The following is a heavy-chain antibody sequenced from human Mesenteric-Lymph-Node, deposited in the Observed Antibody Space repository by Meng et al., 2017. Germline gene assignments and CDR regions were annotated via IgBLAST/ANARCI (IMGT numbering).Heavy chain of an antibody. D-gene: IGHD3-22*01. CDR3: ARDHSSGYIDY. CDR2: ISSSSSYI. J-gene: IGHJ4*02. V-gene: IGHV3-21*01. Sequence: ETLSLTCAVYGGSFSGYYWSWIRQPPGKGLEWVSSISSSSSYIYYADSVKGRFTISRDNAKNTLDLQMNSLRTEDTALYYCARDHSSGYIDYWGQGTLVTVSS. CDR1: GGSFSGYY.